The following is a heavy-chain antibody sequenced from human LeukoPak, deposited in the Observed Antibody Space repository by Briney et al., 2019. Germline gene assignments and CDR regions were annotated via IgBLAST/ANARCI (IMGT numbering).Heavy chain of an antibody. CDR2: ISYDGSNK. V-gene: IGHV3-30*04. D-gene: IGHD3-10*01. J-gene: IGHJ4*02. CDR1: GFTFSSYA. Sequence: GGSLRLSCAASGFTFSSYAMHWVRQAPGKGLEWVAVISYDGSNKYYADSVKGRFTISRDNSKNTLYLQMNSLRAEDTAVYYCAKDGSGSVWGQGTLVTVSS. CDR3: AKDGSGSV.